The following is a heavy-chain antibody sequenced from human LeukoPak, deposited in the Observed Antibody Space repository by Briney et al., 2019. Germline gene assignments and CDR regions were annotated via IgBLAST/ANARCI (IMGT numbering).Heavy chain of an antibody. CDR1: GYTFTDYY. J-gene: IGHJ3*02. CDR3: ARDIKMGAGTNAFDI. D-gene: IGHD6-13*01. CDR2: INPNSGGT. V-gene: IGHV1-2*02. Sequence: ASVKVSCKASGYTFTDYYIHWVRQAPGQGLEWMGWINPNSGGTNYAQKFQGRVTMTRDTSISTAYMELSRLRSDDTAVYYCARDIKMGAGTNAFDIWGQGTMVTVSS.